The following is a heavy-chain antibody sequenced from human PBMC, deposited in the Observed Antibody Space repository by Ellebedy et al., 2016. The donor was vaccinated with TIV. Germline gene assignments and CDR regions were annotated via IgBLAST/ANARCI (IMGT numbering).Heavy chain of an antibody. V-gene: IGHV3-21*01. Sequence: PGGSLRLSCAASGFTFSTYSMNWVRQAPGKGLEWVSSISGSRSYIYYADSVKGRFTISRDNAKNSRYLQMNSLRGEDTAVYYCARCVVAHAAFDIWGQGTMVTVSS. CDR1: GFTFSTYS. CDR2: ISGSRSYI. J-gene: IGHJ3*02. CDR3: ARCVVAHAAFDI. D-gene: IGHD2-15*01.